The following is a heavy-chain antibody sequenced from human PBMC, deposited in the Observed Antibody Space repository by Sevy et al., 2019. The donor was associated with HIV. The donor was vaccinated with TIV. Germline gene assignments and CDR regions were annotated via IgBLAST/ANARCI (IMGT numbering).Heavy chain of an antibody. CDR2: ISWNSASI. D-gene: IGHD2-8*01. CDR1: GFTFDDYA. CDR3: ARDRHDGYCTNGVCFNFDN. J-gene: IGHJ4*01. V-gene: IGHV3-9*01. Sequence: GGSLRLSCAASGFTFDDYAMHWVRQAPGKGLEWVSGISWNSASIDYADSVKGRFTISRVNAKSSLYLQMKSLRAEDTALYYCARDRHDGYCTNGVCFNFDNWGQGTLVTVSS.